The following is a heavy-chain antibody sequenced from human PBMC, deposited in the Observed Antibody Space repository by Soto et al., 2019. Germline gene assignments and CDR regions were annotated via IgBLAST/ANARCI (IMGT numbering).Heavy chain of an antibody. V-gene: IGHV3-11*01. J-gene: IGHJ4*02. CDR2: ISSSGSTI. CDR1: GFTFSDYY. D-gene: IGHD3-16*02. Sequence: GGSLRLSCAASGFTFSDYYMSWIRQAPGKGLEWVSYISSSGSTIYYADSVKGRFTISRDNAKNSLYLQMNSLRAEDTAVYYCAREGNTYYDYIWGSYRYTYFDYWGQGTLVTVSS. CDR3: AREGNTYYDYIWGSYRYTYFDY.